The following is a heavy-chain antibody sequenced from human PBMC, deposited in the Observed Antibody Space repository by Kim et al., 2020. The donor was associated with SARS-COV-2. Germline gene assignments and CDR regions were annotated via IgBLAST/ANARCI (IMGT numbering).Heavy chain of an antibody. J-gene: IGHJ6*04. Sequence: GGSLRLSCAASGFTFSSYGMHWVRQAPGKGLEWVAVISYDGSNKYYADSVKGRFTISRDNSKNTLYLQMNSLRAEDTAVYYCAKDGSLWIGELFFYYYGMDIWGRGNTVTVST. CDR3: AKDGSLWIGELFFYYYGMDI. CDR1: GFTFSSYG. CDR2: ISYDGSNK. D-gene: IGHD3-10*01. V-gene: IGHV3-30*18.